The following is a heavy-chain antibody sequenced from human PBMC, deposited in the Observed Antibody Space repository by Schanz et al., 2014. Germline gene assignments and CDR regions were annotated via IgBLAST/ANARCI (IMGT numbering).Heavy chain of an antibody. D-gene: IGHD3-3*01. J-gene: IGHJ4*02. V-gene: IGHV3-21*01. CDR1: GFTFSSYW. CDR3: ARDKGGYYPFDY. Sequence: EVQLVESGGGLVQPGGSLRLSCAASGFTFSSYWMSWVRQAPGKGLEWVSGISWNGGFIAYGDAVKGRFTISRDNAKNSLYLQMNSLRAEDTAVYYCARDKGGYYPFDYWGQGTLVTVSS. CDR2: ISWNGGFI.